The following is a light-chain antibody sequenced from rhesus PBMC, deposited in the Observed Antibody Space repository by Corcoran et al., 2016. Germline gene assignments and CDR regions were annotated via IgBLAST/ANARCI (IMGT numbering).Light chain of an antibody. J-gene: IGKJ1*01. CDR1: QSVGSY. V-gene: IGKV3-24*04. Sequence: ETVVTQSPATLSLSPGERATLSCRASQSVGSYLAWYQQKPGHAPRLLIYGASSRATDIPNSFRGSGAGTDFTLTISSLEPEDVGVYYCQQSSNLSRTFGQGTKVAIK. CDR2: GAS. CDR3: QQSSNLSRT.